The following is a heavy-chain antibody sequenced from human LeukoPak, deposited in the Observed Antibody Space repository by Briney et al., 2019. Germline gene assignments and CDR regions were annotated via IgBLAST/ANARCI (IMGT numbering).Heavy chain of an antibody. V-gene: IGHV3-30*02. D-gene: IGHD3-22*01. CDR1: RFTFSSYG. CDR3: ARDLGQYYDTSDNWFDP. J-gene: IGHJ5*02. CDR2: IQYDGSNE. Sequence: GGSLRLSCAASRFTFSSYGMHWVRQAPGKGLERVAYIQYDGSNEQYADSVKGRFSISRDSSKNILYLQMNSLRAEDTAVYYCARDLGQYYDTSDNWFDPWGQGTLVTVSS.